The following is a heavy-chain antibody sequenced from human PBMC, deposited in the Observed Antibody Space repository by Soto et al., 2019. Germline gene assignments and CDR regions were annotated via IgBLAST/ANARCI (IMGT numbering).Heavy chain of an antibody. J-gene: IGHJ6*02. CDR2: IKEDGSEK. D-gene: IGHD3-22*01. CDR1: GFTFSTYW. CDR3: ARGWGYFDSSGFPYLYAMDV. V-gene: IGHV3-7*01. Sequence: GGSLILSCAASGFTFSTYWMSWVRQAPGKGLEWVANIKEDGSEKYYVDSVEGRFTISRDNAKNSLYLQMTSLRAEDTALYYCARGWGYFDSSGFPYLYAMDVWGQGTTVTVSS.